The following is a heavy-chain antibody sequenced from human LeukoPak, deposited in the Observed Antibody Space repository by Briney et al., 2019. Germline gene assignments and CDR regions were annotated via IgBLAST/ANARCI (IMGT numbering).Heavy chain of an antibody. CDR2: INPSGGST. CDR1: GYTFTSYY. Sequence: ASVKVSCKASGYTFTSYYMRWVRQAPGQGLEWMGIINPSGGSTSYAQKFQGRVTMTRDMSTSTVYMELSSLRSEDTAVYYCARDTNDSSGYRVIDYWGQGTLVTVSS. V-gene: IGHV1-46*01. J-gene: IGHJ4*02. CDR3: ARDTNDSSGYRVIDY. D-gene: IGHD3-22*01.